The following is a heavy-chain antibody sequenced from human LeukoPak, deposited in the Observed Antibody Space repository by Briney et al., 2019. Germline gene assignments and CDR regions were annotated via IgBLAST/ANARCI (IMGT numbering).Heavy chain of an antibody. Sequence: PGGSLRLSCAASGFTCSSYYWMHWVRQAPGKGLVWVSRIKSDEITTNYADSVKGRFTISRDNAKNTLYLQMNSLRAEDTAVYYCATGLIVDTAMVFDYWGQGTLVTVSS. CDR2: IKSDEITT. CDR1: GFTCSSYYW. V-gene: IGHV3-74*01. CDR3: ATGLIVDTAMVFDY. J-gene: IGHJ4*02. D-gene: IGHD5-18*01.